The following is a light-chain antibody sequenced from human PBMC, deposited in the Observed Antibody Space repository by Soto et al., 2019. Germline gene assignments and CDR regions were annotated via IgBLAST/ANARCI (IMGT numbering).Light chain of an antibody. Sequence: DIQMTQSPSSLSASVGDRVIITCRASQGIRSDLGWYQQKPGKAPKRLIYAASSLQSGVPSRFSGSGSGTEFTLTISSLQPEEFATYYCLQHNGYPLTFGQGTKVEIK. CDR3: LQHNGYPLT. CDR1: QGIRSD. J-gene: IGKJ1*01. V-gene: IGKV1-17*01. CDR2: AAS.